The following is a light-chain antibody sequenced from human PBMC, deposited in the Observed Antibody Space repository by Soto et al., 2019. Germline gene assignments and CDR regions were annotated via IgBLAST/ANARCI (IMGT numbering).Light chain of an antibody. Sequence: EMVMTQSPATLSVSPGERATLSCRASQSVSSNLAWYQQKPGQAPRLLIYGASTRATGIPARFSGSGSGTEFTLTISRLEPEDFAVYYCQQFGYSLFTFGPGTKVDIK. CDR3: QQFGYSLFT. J-gene: IGKJ3*01. CDR1: QSVSSN. V-gene: IGKV3-15*01. CDR2: GAS.